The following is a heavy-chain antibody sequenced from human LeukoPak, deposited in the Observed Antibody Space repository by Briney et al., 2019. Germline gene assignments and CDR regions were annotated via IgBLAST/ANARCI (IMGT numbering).Heavy chain of an antibody. CDR2: ISSSGSTI. CDR1: GFTFSDYY. D-gene: IGHD3-3*01. CDR3: ARCVAYYDFWNGYGDSPGWFDP. V-gene: IGHV3-11*04. J-gene: IGHJ5*02. Sequence: KPGGSLRLSCAASGFTFSDYYMSWIRQAPGKGLEWVSYISSSGSTIYYADSVKGRFTISRDNAKNSLYLQMNSLRAEDTAVYYCARCVAYYDFWNGYGDSPGWFDPWGQGTLVTVSS.